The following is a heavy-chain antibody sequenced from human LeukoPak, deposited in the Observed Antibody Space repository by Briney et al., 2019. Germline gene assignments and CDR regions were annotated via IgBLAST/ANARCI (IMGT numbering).Heavy chain of an antibody. D-gene: IGHD5-12*01. CDR1: GFTFSSYG. Sequence: PGWSLTLSCAASGFTFSSYGMHWVRQAPGKGLEWVAVIWYDGSNKYYADSVKGRFTISRDNSKNTLYLQMNSLRAEDTAVYYCAKSGIVATIPLDYWGQGTLVTVSS. J-gene: IGHJ4*02. CDR2: IWYDGSNK. V-gene: IGHV3-33*06. CDR3: AKSGIVATIPLDY.